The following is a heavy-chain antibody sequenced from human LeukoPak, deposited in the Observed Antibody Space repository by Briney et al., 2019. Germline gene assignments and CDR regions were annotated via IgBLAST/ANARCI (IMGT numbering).Heavy chain of an antibody. CDR3: AADNQQITV. J-gene: IGHJ4*02. D-gene: IGHD5-24*01. V-gene: IGHV1-58*02. Sequence: SVKVSCKTSGFTFTNSAMQWVRQARGQRLEWIGWIVVGSGNTNYAQKFQERVTITRDMSTSTAYMELSSLRSEDTAVYYCAADNQQITVWGQGTLVTVS. CDR2: IVVGSGNT. CDR1: GFTFTNSA.